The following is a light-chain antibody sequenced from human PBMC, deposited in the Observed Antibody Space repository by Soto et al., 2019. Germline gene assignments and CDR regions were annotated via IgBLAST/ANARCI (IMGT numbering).Light chain of an antibody. CDR2: AAS. CDR3: QHSSNSPMYI. CDR1: QSIAYY. Sequence: DIPMIQSPSSLSASVGDRVSITCRASQSIAYYLNWFQHKPGKGPKLLIYAASSLQSGVPARCSGSGPGTDFTLTICSLQPEDFATYYCQHSSNSPMYIFGQGTK. J-gene: IGKJ2*01. V-gene: IGKV1-39*01.